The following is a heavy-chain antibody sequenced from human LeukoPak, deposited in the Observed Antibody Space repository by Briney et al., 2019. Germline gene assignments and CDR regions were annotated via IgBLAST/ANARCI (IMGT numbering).Heavy chain of an antibody. J-gene: IGHJ6*02. Sequence: PSETLSLTCTVSGGSISSYYWTWIRQPPGKGLEWIGYIYYSGSTNYNPSLKSRVTISVDTSKNQFSLRLSSVTAADTAVYYCARQGGGNRNGMDVWGQGTTVTVSS. V-gene: IGHV4-59*08. D-gene: IGHD4-23*01. CDR1: GGSISSYY. CDR3: ARQGGGNRNGMDV. CDR2: IYYSGST.